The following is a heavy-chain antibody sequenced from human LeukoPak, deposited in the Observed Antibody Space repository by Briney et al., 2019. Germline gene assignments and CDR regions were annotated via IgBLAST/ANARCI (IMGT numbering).Heavy chain of an antibody. Sequence: SETLSLTCTVSGGSISSSSYYWGWIRQPPGKGLEWIGSIYYSGSTYYNPSLKSRDTISVDTSKNQFSLKLSSVTAADTAVYYCANGSPSGPEPWGQGTLVTVSS. CDR1: GGSISSSSYY. J-gene: IGHJ5*02. V-gene: IGHV4-39*07. D-gene: IGHD1-26*01. CDR3: ANGSPSGPEP. CDR2: IYYSGST.